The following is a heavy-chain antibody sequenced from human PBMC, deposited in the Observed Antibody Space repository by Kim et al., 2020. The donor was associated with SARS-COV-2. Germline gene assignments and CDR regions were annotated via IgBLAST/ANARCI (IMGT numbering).Heavy chain of an antibody. D-gene: IGHD6-13*01. CDR3: ARRRYSSRGTGGFDY. CDR2: IYYSGST. Sequence: SETLSLTCTVSGGSISSSSYYWGWIRQPPGKGLEWIGSIYYSGSTYYNPSLKSRVTISVDTSKNQFSLKLSSVTAADTAVYYCARRRYSSRGTGGFDYWGQGTLVTVSS. J-gene: IGHJ4*02. V-gene: IGHV4-39*01. CDR1: GGSISSSSYY.